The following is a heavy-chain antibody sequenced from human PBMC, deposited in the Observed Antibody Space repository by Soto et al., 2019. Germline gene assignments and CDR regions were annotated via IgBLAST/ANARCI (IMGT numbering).Heavy chain of an antibody. D-gene: IGHD4-17*01. CDR1: GFTFSSYA. J-gene: IGHJ4*02. CDR2: ISGSGGST. CDR3: AAGGRAVTTGY. V-gene: IGHV3-23*01. Sequence: GGSLRLSCAASGFTFSSYAMSWVRQAPGKGLEWVSAISGSGGSTYYADSVKGRFTISRDNSKNTLYLQMNSLRAEDTAVYYCAAGGRAVTTGYWGQGTLVTVSS.